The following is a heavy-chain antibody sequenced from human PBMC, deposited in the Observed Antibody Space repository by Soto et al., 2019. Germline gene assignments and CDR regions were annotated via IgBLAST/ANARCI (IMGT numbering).Heavy chain of an antibody. J-gene: IGHJ6*02. CDR1: GGSLSSSNW. CDR3: ARGKEREPHCTGASCYAFPAREYYGMDV. V-gene: IGHV4-4*02. CDR2: IYHSGST. D-gene: IGHD2-15*01. Sequence: SETLSRTCAVSGGSLSSSNWWSWVRQPPGKGLEWIGEIYHSGSTNYNPSLKSRVTISVDKSKHRFSLKLSSVTAADTAVYYCARGKEREPHCTGASCYAFPAREYYGMDVWHQETTLTASS.